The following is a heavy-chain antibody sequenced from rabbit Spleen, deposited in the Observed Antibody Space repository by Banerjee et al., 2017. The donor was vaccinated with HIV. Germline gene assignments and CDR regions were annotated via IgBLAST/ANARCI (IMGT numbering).Heavy chain of an antibody. J-gene: IGHJ2*01. CDR3: ARNPHHDSSKL. Sequence: QSLEESGGDLVKPGASLTLTCTASGFSFSSSSYMCWVRQAPGKGLEWIACIAGGSSGFTYSATWAKGRFTCSKTSSTTVTLQMTGLTAADTATYFCARNPHHDSSKLWGPGTLVTVS. V-gene: IGHV1S40*01. CDR1: GFSFSSSSY. D-gene: IGHD2-1*01. CDR2: IAGGSSGFT.